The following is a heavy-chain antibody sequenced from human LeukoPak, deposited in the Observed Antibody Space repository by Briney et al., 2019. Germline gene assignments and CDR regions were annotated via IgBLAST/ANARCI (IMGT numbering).Heavy chain of an antibody. CDR3: ARVGMYYYDSSGYCDY. J-gene: IGHJ4*02. D-gene: IGHD3-22*01. Sequence: SETLSLTGAGYGGSFSGYYWSWIRKPPGKGLEWIGEINHSGSTNYNPSLKSRVTISVDTSKNQFSLKLSSVTAADTAVYYCARVGMYYYDSSGYCDYWGQGTLVTVSS. CDR2: INHSGST. V-gene: IGHV4-34*01. CDR1: GGSFSGYY.